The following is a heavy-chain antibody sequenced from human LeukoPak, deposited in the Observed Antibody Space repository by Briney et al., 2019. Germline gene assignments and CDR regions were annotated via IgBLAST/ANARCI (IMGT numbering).Heavy chain of an antibody. CDR2: ISAYNGNT. CDR1: VYTFTSYG. CDR3: ARDLAPSSYSSGWDDAFDI. D-gene: IGHD6-19*01. Sequence: ASVKVSCKASVYTFTSYGISWVRQAPGQGLEWMGWISAYNGNTNYAQKLQGRVTMTTDTSTSTAYMELRSLRSDDTAVYYCARDLAPSSYSSGWDDAFDIWGQGTMVTVSS. J-gene: IGHJ3*02. V-gene: IGHV1-18*01.